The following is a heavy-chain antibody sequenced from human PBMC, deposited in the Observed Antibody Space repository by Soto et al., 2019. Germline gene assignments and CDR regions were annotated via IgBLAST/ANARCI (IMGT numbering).Heavy chain of an antibody. D-gene: IGHD2-2*01. V-gene: IGHV3-23*01. J-gene: IGHJ4*02. CDR2: ISGSGGST. CDR1: GFTFSSYA. CDR3: AKDRDSTPYYFDY. Sequence: EVQLLESGGGLVQPGGSLRLSCAASGFTFSSYAMSWVRQAPGKGLEWVSAISGSGGSTYYADSVKGQFTISRDNSKNTLYLQMNSLRAEDTAVYYCAKDRDSTPYYFDYWGQGTLVTVSS.